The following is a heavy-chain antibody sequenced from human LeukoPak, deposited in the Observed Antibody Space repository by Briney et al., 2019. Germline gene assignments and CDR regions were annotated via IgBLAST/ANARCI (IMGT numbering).Heavy chain of an antibody. CDR3: AREGVYYH. V-gene: IGHV3-48*01. CDR1: GFTFNTYT. J-gene: IGHJ4*02. D-gene: IGHD2-8*01. CDR2: ITASSTAI. Sequence: PGGSLRLSCAASGFTFNTYTMNWVRQAPGKGLEWVSSITASSTAIYYADSVKGRFTISRDNAKNSLYLQMNSLRAEDTAVYYCAREGVYYHWGQGTLVTVSS.